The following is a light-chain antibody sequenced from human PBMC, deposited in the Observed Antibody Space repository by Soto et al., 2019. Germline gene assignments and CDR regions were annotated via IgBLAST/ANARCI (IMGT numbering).Light chain of an antibody. CDR3: QSFDSSLSGSV. V-gene: IGLV1-40*01. Sequence: QSVLTQPPSVSGAPGQRVTISCTGSSSNIGAGYDVHWYQQLPGTAPKLLIYGNTNRPSGVLDRFSGSQSGVSASLAITGLQAEDEADYYCQSFDSSLSGSVFGGGTKLTVL. CDR2: GNT. CDR1: SSNIGAGYD. J-gene: IGLJ2*01.